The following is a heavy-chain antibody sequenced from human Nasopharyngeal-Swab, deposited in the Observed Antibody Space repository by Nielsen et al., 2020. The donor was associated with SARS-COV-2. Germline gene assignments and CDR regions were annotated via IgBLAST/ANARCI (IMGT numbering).Heavy chain of an antibody. CDR3: ARVRCTRSSCFVDY. J-gene: IGHJ4*02. V-gene: IGHV7-4-1*02. CDR2: INTNTGNP. Sequence: WVRQMPGKGLEWMGWINTNTGNPTYAQGFTGHFVFSLDTSVSTAYLQISSLKAEDTAVYYCARVRCTRSSCFVDYWGQGTLVTVSS. D-gene: IGHD2-2*01.